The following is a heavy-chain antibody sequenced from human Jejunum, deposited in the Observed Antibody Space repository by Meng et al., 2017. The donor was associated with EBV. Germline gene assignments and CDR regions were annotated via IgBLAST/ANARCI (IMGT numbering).Heavy chain of an antibody. V-gene: IGHV3-23*04. CDR1: GLTFSSYS. J-gene: IGHJ4*02. CDR2: VSGSGGNT. CDR3: AKLLKY. Sequence: EGGMGESGGGLAQPGGSLRLSCAASGLTFSSYSMSWVRQAPGKGLGWVSTVSGSGGNTYYADSVKGRFTISRDISKNTLYLQMNSLTAEDTAIYYCAKLLKYWGQGTLVTVSS.